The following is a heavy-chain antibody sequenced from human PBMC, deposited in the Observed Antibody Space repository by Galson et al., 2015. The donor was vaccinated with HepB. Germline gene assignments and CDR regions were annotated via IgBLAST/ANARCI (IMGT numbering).Heavy chain of an antibody. CDR2: IYPGDSDT. J-gene: IGHJ4*02. Sequence: QSGAEVKKPGESLRISCKGSGYSFTSYWISWVRQMPGKGLEWMGIIYPGDSDTRYSPSFQGQVTISADKSISTAYLQWSSLKASDTAMYYCARQSFFYYDSSGYPFDYWGQGTLVTVSS. CDR1: GYSFTSYW. V-gene: IGHV5-51*01. D-gene: IGHD3-22*01. CDR3: ARQSFFYYDSSGYPFDY.